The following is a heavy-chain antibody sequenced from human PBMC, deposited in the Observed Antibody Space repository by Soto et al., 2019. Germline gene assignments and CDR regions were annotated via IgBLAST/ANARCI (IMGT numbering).Heavy chain of an antibody. J-gene: IGHJ5*02. Sequence: QVQLVQSGAEVKKPGASVKVSYKASGYTFTSYDINWVRQATGQGLEWMGWMNPNSGNTGYAQKFQGRVTMTRNTSISTAYMELSTLRSEDTAVYYCARKVTILYDNWFDPWGQGTLVTVSS. CDR1: GYTFTSYD. CDR3: ARKVTILYDNWFDP. CDR2: MNPNSGNT. V-gene: IGHV1-8*01. D-gene: IGHD4-17*01.